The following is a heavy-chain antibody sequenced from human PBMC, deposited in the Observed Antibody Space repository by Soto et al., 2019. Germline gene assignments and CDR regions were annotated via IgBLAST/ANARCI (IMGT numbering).Heavy chain of an antibody. J-gene: IGHJ6*02. V-gene: IGHV5-51*01. Sequence: PWVSLKISWKGSGYSFTSYWSRWVRQMPGKGLEWMGIIYPGDSDTRYSPSFQGQVTISADKSISTAYLQWSSLKASDTAMYYCARHIGYKGYYGMDVWGQGTTVTVSS. D-gene: IGHD5-12*01. CDR2: IYPGDSDT. CDR3: ARHIGYKGYYGMDV. CDR1: GYSFTSYW.